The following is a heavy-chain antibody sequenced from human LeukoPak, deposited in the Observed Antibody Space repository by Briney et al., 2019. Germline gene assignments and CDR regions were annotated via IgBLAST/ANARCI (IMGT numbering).Heavy chain of an antibody. CDR3: VRDYKGYSGYDGFDY. V-gene: IGHV1-18*01. D-gene: IGHD5-12*01. J-gene: IGHJ4*02. Sequence: GASVKVSCKASGYTLSNYGISWVRQAPGQGLEWMGWISAYNGNTNYAQKLQGRVTMTTDTSTRTAYMELRSLKSDDTAVYYCVRDYKGYSGYDGFDYWGQGTLVTVSS. CDR2: ISAYNGNT. CDR1: GYTLSNYG.